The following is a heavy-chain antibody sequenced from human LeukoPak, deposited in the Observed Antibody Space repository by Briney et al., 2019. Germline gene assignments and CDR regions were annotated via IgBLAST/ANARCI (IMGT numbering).Heavy chain of an antibody. Sequence: SGGSLRLSCAASGFTLKIYPMHWVRQAPGKGLEWLSVISHDGSDKNNADSVKGRFIISRDNSKNTVYLQLNSLRPEDTAMYYCAREEVQTTVDAFDIWGLGTMVIVSS. CDR3: AREEVQTTVDAFDI. CDR2: ISHDGSDK. J-gene: IGHJ3*02. D-gene: IGHD4-17*01. CDR1: GFTLKIYP. V-gene: IGHV3-30*04.